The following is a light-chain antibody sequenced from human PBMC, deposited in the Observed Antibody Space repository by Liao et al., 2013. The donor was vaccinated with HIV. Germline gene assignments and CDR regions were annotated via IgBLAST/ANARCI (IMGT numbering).Light chain of an antibody. Sequence: SYVLTQPPSVSVAPGKTARITCGGNNIGSKSVHWYQQKPGQAPVLVIYYDSARPSGIPERFSGSNSGNTATLTITRVEAGDEADYYCQVWDSSSAHPVVFGGGTKLTVL. CDR3: QVWDSSSAHPVV. CDR2: YDS. V-gene: IGLV3-21*04. J-gene: IGLJ2*01. CDR1: NIGSKS.